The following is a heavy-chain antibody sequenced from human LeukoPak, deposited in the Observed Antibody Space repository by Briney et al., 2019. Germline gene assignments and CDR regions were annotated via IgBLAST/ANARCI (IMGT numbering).Heavy chain of an antibody. Sequence: SETLSLTCAVYGGSFSGYYWSWIRQPPGKGLEWSGEINHSGSTNYNPSLKSRVTISVDTSKNQFSLKLSSVTAADTAVYYCARGLYDYGDYGYWGQGTLVTVSS. CDR1: GGSFSGYY. D-gene: IGHD4-17*01. V-gene: IGHV4-34*01. J-gene: IGHJ4*02. CDR2: INHSGST. CDR3: ARGLYDYGDYGY.